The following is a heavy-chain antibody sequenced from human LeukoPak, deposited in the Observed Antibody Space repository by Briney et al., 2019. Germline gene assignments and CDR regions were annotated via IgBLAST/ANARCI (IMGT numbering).Heavy chain of an antibody. D-gene: IGHD6-19*01. J-gene: IGHJ3*01. CDR2: ITTSGNTM. CDR3: ARDSVAGSQDAFDV. Sequence: PGGSLRVSCTASGFAFSSYEMNWVRQALGKGLEWISYITTSGNTMYYTVSVKGRFTISRDNTKNSLYLQMNSLRAEDTAVYYCARDSVAGSQDAFDVWGQGTLVTVSS. V-gene: IGHV3-48*03. CDR1: GFAFSSYE.